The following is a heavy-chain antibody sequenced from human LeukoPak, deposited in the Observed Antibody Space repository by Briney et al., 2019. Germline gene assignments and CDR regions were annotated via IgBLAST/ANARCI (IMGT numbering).Heavy chain of an antibody. J-gene: IGHJ4*02. CDR3: ARSEVVVAANVDY. CDR2: ISAYNGNT. D-gene: IGHD2-15*01. Sequence: ASAKVSCTASGYTFSSYGISWVREAPGQGREWMGWISAYNGNTNYAQTLQGRVTMTTDTSTSTAYMELRSLRSDDTAVYYCARSEVVVAANVDYWGQGTLVTVSS. V-gene: IGHV1-18*01. CDR1: GYTFSSYG.